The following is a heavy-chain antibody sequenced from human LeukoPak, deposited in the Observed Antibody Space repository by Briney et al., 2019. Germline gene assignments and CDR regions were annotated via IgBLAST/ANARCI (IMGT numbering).Heavy chain of an antibody. CDR1: GFTFSSYA. V-gene: IGHV3-30*04. CDR3: ARGRYYDSSGLSEFDY. Sequence: GRSLRLSCAASGFTFSSYAMHWVRQAPGKGLEWVAVISYDGSNKYYADSVKGRFTISRDNSKNTLCLQMNSLRAEDTAVYYCARGRYYDSSGLSEFDYWGQGTLVTVSS. CDR2: ISYDGSNK. J-gene: IGHJ4*02. D-gene: IGHD3-22*01.